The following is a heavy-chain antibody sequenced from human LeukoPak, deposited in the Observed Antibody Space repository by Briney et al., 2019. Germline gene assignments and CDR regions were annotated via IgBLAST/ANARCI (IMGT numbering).Heavy chain of an antibody. D-gene: IGHD3-10*01. J-gene: IGHJ5*02. CDR2: ISASGGST. CDR3: AQASSDYFGSGSLTS. Sequence: PGGSLRLSCAAPGLTSRSYVMSWVRQAPGKGLEWVSGISASGGSTYYADAVKGRFTISRDISKNTLYLQMSSLRAEDTAIYYCAQASSDYFGSGSLTSWGQGTLVTVSS. V-gene: IGHV3-23*01. CDR1: GLTSRSYV.